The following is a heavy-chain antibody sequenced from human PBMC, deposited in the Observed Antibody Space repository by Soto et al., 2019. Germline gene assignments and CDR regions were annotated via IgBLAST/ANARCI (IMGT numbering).Heavy chain of an antibody. Sequence: ASVKVSCKASGYTFTSYGISWVRQAPGQWLEWMGWISAYNGNTNYAQKLQGRVTMTTDTSTSTAYMELRSLRSDDTAVYYCARDRRTHYDFWSGYYNWFDPWGQGTLVTVSS. D-gene: IGHD3-3*01. CDR2: ISAYNGNT. CDR1: GYTFTSYG. CDR3: ARDRRTHYDFWSGYYNWFDP. J-gene: IGHJ5*02. V-gene: IGHV1-18*01.